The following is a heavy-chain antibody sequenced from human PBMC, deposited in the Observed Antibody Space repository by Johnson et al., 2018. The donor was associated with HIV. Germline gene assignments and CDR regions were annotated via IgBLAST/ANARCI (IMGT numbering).Heavy chain of an antibody. CDR2: ISSSGSTL. CDR1: GFTFSSYE. Sequence: VQLVESGGGLVQPGGSLRLSCAASGFTFSSYEMNWVRQAPGKGLEWVSYISSSGSTLYYADSVKGRFTISRDNAKNSLYLQMNSLRAEDTAVYYCASMGVLRFLEWLFRTDAFDIWGQGTMVTVSS. CDR3: ASMGVLRFLEWLFRTDAFDI. J-gene: IGHJ3*02. V-gene: IGHV3-48*03. D-gene: IGHD3-3*01.